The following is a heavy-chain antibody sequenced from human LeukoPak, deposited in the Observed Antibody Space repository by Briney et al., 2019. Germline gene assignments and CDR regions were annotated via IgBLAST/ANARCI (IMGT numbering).Heavy chain of an antibody. D-gene: IGHD3-10*01. V-gene: IGHV4-38-2*01. J-gene: IGHJ4*02. CDR3: ARRMYYYGSGSLDY. CDR1: GYSISGGYY. CDR2: IYHSGST. Sequence: SETLSLTCAVSGYSISGGYYWGWIRQPPGKGLEWIGSIYHSGSTYYNPSLKSRVTISVDTSKNQFSLKLSPVTAADTAVYYCARRMYYYGSGSLDYWGQGTLVTVSS.